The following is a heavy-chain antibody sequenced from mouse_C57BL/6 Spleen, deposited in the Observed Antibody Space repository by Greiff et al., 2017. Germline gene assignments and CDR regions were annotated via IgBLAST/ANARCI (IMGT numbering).Heavy chain of an antibody. D-gene: IGHD2-1*01. CDR3: ARSIYYDYDAMDY. Sequence: QVQLQQSGPELVKPGASVKISCKASGYAFSSSWMNWVKQRPGKGLEWIGRIYPGDGDTNYNGKFKGKATLTADKSSSTAYMQLSSLTSEDSAVYFCARSIYYDYDAMDYCGQGTSVTVSS. CDR1: GYAFSSSW. V-gene: IGHV1-82*01. J-gene: IGHJ4*01. CDR2: IYPGDGDT.